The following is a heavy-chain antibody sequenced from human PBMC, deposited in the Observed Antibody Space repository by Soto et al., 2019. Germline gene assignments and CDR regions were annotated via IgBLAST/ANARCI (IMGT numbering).Heavy chain of an antibody. CDR2: ISSASSFV. Sequence: WWSLRLSCAASVFTFSSYNMNWVRQAPGKGLEWVSSISSASSFVYYADSVKGRFTISRDNARNSLCLQMNSLRAEDTAVYYCARTKGDYYGLDVWGQGTTVTVSS. D-gene: IGHD3-10*01. J-gene: IGHJ6*02. CDR3: ARTKGDYYGLDV. CDR1: VFTFSSYN. V-gene: IGHV3-21*01.